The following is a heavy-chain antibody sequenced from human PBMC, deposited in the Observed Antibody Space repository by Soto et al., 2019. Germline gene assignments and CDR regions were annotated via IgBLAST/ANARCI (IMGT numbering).Heavy chain of an antibody. CDR3: AKDASFGDSCGYYKH. CDR2: ISYDGSNK. Sequence: QVQLVESGGGVVQPGRSLRLSCAASGFTFSSYGMHWVRQAPGKGLEWVAVISYDGSNKYYADSVKGRFTISRDNSKNTLYLQMNSLRAEDTAVYYCAKDASFGDSCGYYKHWGQGTLVTVSS. D-gene: IGHD3-22*01. CDR1: GFTFSSYG. J-gene: IGHJ4*02. V-gene: IGHV3-30*18.